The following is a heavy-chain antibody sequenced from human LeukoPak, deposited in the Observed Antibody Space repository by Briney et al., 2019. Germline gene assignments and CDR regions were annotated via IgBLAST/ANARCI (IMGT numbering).Heavy chain of an antibody. J-gene: IGHJ4*02. CDR3: ARFDSSGYSLDY. CDR2: INPSGGST. D-gene: IGHD3-22*01. Sequence: GASVKVSCKASGYTFSSHYIHWVRQAPGQGPGWMGIINPSGGSTYYPQKFQGRVTMTRDTSTSIVYMELSSLRSADTAVYYCARFDSSGYSLDYWGQGTLVTVSS. V-gene: IGHV1-46*01. CDR1: GYTFSSHY.